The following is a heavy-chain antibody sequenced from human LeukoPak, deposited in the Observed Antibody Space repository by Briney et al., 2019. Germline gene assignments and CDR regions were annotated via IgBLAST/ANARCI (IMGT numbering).Heavy chain of an antibody. Sequence: GGSLRLSCAASGFTFSSYEMNWVRQAPGKGLEWVSSISSSSSYIYYADSVKGRFTISRDNAKNSLYLQMNSLRAEDTAVYYCARDRNIAAAGVSFDYWGQGTLVTVSS. V-gene: IGHV3-21*01. D-gene: IGHD6-13*01. CDR3: ARDRNIAAAGVSFDY. CDR1: GFTFSSYE. J-gene: IGHJ4*02. CDR2: ISSSSSYI.